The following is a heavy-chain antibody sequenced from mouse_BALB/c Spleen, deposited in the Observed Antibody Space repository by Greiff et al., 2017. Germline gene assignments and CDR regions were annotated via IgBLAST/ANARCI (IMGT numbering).Heavy chain of an antibody. J-gene: IGHJ3*01. CDR3: ARYGYYGSSYPWFAY. V-gene: IGHV1-53*01. CDR2: INPNNGGT. D-gene: IGHD1-1*01. Sequence: QVQLQQSGAELVKPGASVKLSCKASGYTFTSYYMYWVKQRPGQGLEWIGEINPNNGGTIYNQKFKGKATLTVDKSSSTAYMELRSLTSEDTAVYYCARYGYYGSSYPWFAYWGQGTLVTVSA. CDR1: GYTFTSYY.